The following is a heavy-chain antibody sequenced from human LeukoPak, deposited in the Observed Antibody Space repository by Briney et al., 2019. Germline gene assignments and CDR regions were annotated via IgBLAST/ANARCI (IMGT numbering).Heavy chain of an antibody. CDR3: AKDAKSSTSPYYFDY. D-gene: IGHD2-2*01. Sequence: PGGSLRLSCEASGFTFINHDMSWVRQAPGKGLEWVSGFGRYTGSTYYADSVKGRFTISRDNSRNMLYMQMNSLRAEDTAVYYCAKDAKSSTSPYYFDYWGQGSLVTVSS. J-gene: IGHJ4*02. CDR1: GFTFINHD. V-gene: IGHV3-23*01. CDR2: FGRYTGST.